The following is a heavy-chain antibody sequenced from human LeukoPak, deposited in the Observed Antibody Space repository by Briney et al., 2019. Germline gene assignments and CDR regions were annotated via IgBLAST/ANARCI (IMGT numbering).Heavy chain of an antibody. D-gene: IGHD2-2*01. J-gene: IGHJ4*02. CDR1: GDTVSRNSGS. CDR2: TYYRSKWYN. V-gene: IGHV6-1*01. Sequence: QTLSLTCAISGDTVSRNSGSWDWIRQSPSRGLEWLGRTYYRSKWYNDYALSVKSRISINPDTSKNQLSLQLSSVTPEDTAVYYCARGGRGYCTSSSCYFDYWGQGTLVTVSS. CDR3: ARGGRGYCTSSSCYFDY.